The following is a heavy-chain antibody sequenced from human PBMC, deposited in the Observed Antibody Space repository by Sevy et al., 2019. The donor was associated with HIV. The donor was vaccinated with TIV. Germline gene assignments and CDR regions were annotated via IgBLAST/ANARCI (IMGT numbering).Heavy chain of an antibody. Sequence: GGSLRLSCAASGLNVSDYFMSWIRQAPGKRPEWVSYISSSGTIKYYADSVKGRLTISRDNAKNSLYLQMNSLRAEDTAIYYCARDLASGSFFSLYFDYWGQGTLVTVSS. CDR2: ISSSGTIK. CDR1: GLNVSDYF. J-gene: IGHJ4*02. V-gene: IGHV3-11*01. D-gene: IGHD3-10*01. CDR3: ARDLASGSFFSLYFDY.